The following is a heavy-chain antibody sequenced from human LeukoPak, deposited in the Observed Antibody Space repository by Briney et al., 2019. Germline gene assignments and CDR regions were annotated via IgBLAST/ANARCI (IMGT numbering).Heavy chain of an antibody. CDR2: IKQDGSEK. D-gene: IGHD3-22*01. Sequence: GGSLRLSCAASGFTFSSYWMSWVRQAPGKGLEWVANIKQDGSEKYYVDSVEGRFTISRDNAKNSLFLQMNSLRAEDTAVYYCAREGMSGYYNYWGQGTLVTVSS. J-gene: IGHJ4*02. CDR1: GFTFSSYW. V-gene: IGHV3-7*01. CDR3: AREGMSGYYNY.